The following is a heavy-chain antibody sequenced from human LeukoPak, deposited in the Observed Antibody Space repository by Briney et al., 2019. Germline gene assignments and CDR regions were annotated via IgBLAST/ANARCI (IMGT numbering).Heavy chain of an antibody. Sequence: GGSLRLSCAASGFTFNTYAMSWVRQAPGKGLEWVSGISGSGGSTYYADSVKGRFTISRDNSKNTLFLQMNSLSAEDTAVYSSAKGFSTHYEYWGQGTLVTVSS. CDR2: ISGSGGST. CDR3: AKGFSTHYEY. J-gene: IGHJ4*02. CDR1: GFTFNTYA. D-gene: IGHD5/OR15-5a*01. V-gene: IGHV3-23*01.